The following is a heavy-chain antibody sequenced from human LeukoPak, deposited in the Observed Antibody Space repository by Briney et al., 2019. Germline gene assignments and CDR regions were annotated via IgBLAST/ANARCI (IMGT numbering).Heavy chain of an antibody. Sequence: SETLSLTCAVYGGSFSGYYWSWIRQPPGKGLEWIGEINHSGSTNYNPSLKSRVTISVDTSKNQFSLKLSSVTAADTAVYFCARELLQYYVSGTFIDAFDVWGQGAMVTVSS. D-gene: IGHD3-10*01. CDR3: ARELLQYYVSGTFIDAFDV. CDR2: INHSGST. V-gene: IGHV4-34*01. J-gene: IGHJ3*01. CDR1: GGSFSGYY.